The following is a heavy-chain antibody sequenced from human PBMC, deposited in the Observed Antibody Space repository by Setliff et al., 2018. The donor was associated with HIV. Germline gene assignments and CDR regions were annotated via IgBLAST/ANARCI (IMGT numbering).Heavy chain of an antibody. V-gene: IGHV1-69*13. CDR3: ATRPVAGNVWKAHYYGMDV. J-gene: IGHJ6*02. D-gene: IGHD6-19*01. CDR2: IIPFFHSQ. CDR1: GGTFSSYA. Sequence: SVKVSCKAFGGTFSSYAFSWVREAPGQGLEWMGGIIPFFHSQNYAQRFQGRLTITADEFTTTAYMELGSLTPEDTAIYFYATRPVAGNVWKAHYYGMDVWGQGTTVTVSS.